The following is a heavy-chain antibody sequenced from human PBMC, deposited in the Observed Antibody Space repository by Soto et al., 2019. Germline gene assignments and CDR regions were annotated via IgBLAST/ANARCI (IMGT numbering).Heavy chain of an antibody. D-gene: IGHD3-10*01. J-gene: IGHJ3*01. CDR3: AGVWGGAFDF. Sequence: PSETLSLTCTVSGGSISSSSYYWGWIRQPPGKGLEWIGYIYYSGSTNYNPSLKSRVSISVDTSKNQFSLKLSSVTAADTAVYYCAGVWGGAFDFWGQGTMVTVSS. V-gene: IGHV4-61*05. CDR2: IYYSGST. CDR1: GGSISSSSYY.